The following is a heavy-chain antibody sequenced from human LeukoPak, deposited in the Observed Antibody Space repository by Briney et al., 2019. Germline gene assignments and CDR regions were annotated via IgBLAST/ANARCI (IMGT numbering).Heavy chain of an antibody. CDR2: IYSGGRT. D-gene: IGHD6-19*01. J-gene: IGHJ5*02. CDR3: ARDFIGIAVAGTA. V-gene: IGHV3-66*01. Sequence: GGSLRLSCAASGFTVSSNYMSWVRQAPGKGLEWVSVIYSGGRTYYADSVKGRFTISRDNSKNTLYLQMNSPRAEDTAVYYCARDFIGIAVAGTAWGQGTLVTVSS. CDR1: GFTVSSNY.